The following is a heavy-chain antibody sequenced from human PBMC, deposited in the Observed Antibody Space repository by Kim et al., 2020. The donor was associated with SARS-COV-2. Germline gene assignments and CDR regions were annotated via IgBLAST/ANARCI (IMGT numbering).Heavy chain of an antibody. J-gene: IGHJ6*02. Sequence: GGSLRLSCAASGFTFSSYGMHWVRQAPGKGLEWVAVISYDGSNKYYADSVKGRFTISRDNSKNTLYLQMNSLRAEDTAVYYCANYGAMSTVTTNYYYYYGMDVWGQGTTVTVSS. V-gene: IGHV3-30*18. D-gene: IGHD4-17*01. CDR2: ISYDGSNK. CDR1: GFTFSSYG. CDR3: ANYGAMSTVTTNYYYYYGMDV.